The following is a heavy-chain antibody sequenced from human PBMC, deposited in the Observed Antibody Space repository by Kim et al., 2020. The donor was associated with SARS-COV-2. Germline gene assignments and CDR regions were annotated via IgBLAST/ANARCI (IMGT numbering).Heavy chain of an antibody. V-gene: IGHV1-69*13. J-gene: IGHJ6*03. D-gene: IGHD2-2*01. CDR2: IIPIFGTA. CDR1: GGTFSSYA. Sequence: SVKVSCKASGGTFSSYAISWVRQAPGQGLEWMGGIIPIFGTANYAQKFQGRVTITADESTSTAYMELSSLRSEDTAVYYCARGGTRTGLYYYYYYYMDVWGKGTTVTVAS. CDR3: ARGGTRTGLYYYYYYYMDV.